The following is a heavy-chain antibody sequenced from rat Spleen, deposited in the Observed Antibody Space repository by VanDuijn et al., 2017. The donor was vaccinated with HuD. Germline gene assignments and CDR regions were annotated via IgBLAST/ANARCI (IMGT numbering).Heavy chain of an antibody. CDR2: ISTGGGNT. D-gene: IGHD1-4*01. Sequence: EVQLVESGGGLVQPGRSLKLSCAASGFTFSDYYMAWVRQTPTKGLEWVASISTGGGNTYYRDSVKGRFPISRDNAKSTLYLQMDSLRSEDTATYYCARQWLTGSHWFFDFWGPGTMVTVSS. J-gene: IGHJ1*01. V-gene: IGHV5-25*01. CDR3: ARQWLTGSHWFFDF. CDR1: GFTFSDYY.